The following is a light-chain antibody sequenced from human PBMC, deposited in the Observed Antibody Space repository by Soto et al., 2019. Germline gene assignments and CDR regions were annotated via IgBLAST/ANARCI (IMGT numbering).Light chain of an antibody. V-gene: IGKV3-20*01. CDR3: QQYGSSPWT. CDR1: QSVSSSY. CDR2: GAS. J-gene: IGKJ1*01. Sequence: EIVFTQSPVTLSLSGVERATLSCRASQSVSSSYLAWYQQKPGQAPRLLIYGASSRATGIPDRFSGSGSGTDFTLTISRLEPEDFAVYYCQQYGSSPWTFGQGTKV.